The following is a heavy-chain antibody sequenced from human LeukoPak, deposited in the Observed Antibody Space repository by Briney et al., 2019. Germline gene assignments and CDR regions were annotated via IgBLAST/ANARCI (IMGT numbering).Heavy chain of an antibody. CDR1: GYTFTSYG. CDR2: ISAYNGNT. CDR3: ARDRGYCGGDCYADAFDI. J-gene: IGHJ3*02. D-gene: IGHD2-21*01. V-gene: IGHV1-18*01. Sequence: ASVKVSCKASGYTFTSYGISWVRQAPGQGLEWMGWISAYNGNTNYAQKLQGRVTMTADTSTSTAYMELRSLRSDDTAVYYCARDRGYCGGDCYADAFDIWGQGTMVTVSS.